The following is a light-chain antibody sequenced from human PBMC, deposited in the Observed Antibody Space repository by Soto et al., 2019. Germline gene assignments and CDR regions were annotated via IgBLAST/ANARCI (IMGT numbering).Light chain of an antibody. CDR3: SAYTSSSPYG. CDR1: SSDVGGYNY. J-gene: IGLJ1*01. V-gene: IGLV2-14*01. CDR2: DVS. Sequence: QSALTQPASVSGSPGQSITISCTGTSSDVGGYNYVFWYQQHPGKAPKLRVYDVSNRPRGVSNRFSGTKSGNTASLTISRLQAEDEADYFRSAYTSSSPYGFGTGTKVTVL.